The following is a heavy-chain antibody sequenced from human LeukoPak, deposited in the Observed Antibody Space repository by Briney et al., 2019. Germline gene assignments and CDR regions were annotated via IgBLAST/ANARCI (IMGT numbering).Heavy chain of an antibody. D-gene: IGHD6-13*01. CDR1: GFTFSNYG. CDR2: ISYDGTDK. V-gene: IGHV3-30*18. J-gene: IGHJ4*02. Sequence: GGSLRLSCAASGFTFSNYGMHWVRQAPGKGLEWVSVISYDGTDKYYADSVKGRFTISRDNSKNTLYLQMNSLRAADTAVYYCAKGTGSSSWYAHDYWGQGTLVTVSS. CDR3: AKGTGSSSWYAHDY.